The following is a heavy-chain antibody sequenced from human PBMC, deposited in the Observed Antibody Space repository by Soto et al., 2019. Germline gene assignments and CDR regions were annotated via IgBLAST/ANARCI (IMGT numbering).Heavy chain of an antibody. Sequence: SETLSLTCTVSGGSISSYYWSWIRQPPGKGLEWIGYIYYSGSTNYNPSLKSRVTISVDTSKNQFSLKLSSVTAADTAVYYCARKPVGSGYYQFDPWGQGTLVTVSS. D-gene: IGHD3-22*01. J-gene: IGHJ5*02. CDR3: ARKPVGSGYYQFDP. V-gene: IGHV4-59*01. CDR1: GGSISSYY. CDR2: IYYSGST.